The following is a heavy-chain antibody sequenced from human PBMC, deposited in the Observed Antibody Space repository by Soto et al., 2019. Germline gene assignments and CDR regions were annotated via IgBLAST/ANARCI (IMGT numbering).Heavy chain of an antibody. V-gene: IGHV3-30*18. CDR1: GFTFSSYG. CDR2: ISYDGSNK. CDR3: ANVRGY. J-gene: IGHJ4*02. D-gene: IGHD3-10*02. Sequence: QVQLVESWGGVVQPGRSLRLSCAASGFTFSSYGMHWVRQAPGKGLEWVAVISYDGSNKYYADSVKGRFTISRDNSKNTLYLQMNSLRAEDTAVYYCANVRGYWGQGTLVTVSS.